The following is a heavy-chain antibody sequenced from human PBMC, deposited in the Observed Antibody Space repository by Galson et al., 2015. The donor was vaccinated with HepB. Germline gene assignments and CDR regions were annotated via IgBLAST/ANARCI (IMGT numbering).Heavy chain of an antibody. D-gene: IGHD2-15*01. V-gene: IGHV1-2*04. J-gene: IGHJ4*02. CDR2: INPNSGGT. Sequence: LVKVSCKASGYTFTDYFMHWVRQAPGQGLEWMGWINPNSGGTNYAQKFQGWVTMTRDTSISTAYMELSRLRSDDTAVYYCATEGYCSGGSCTALDYWGQGTLVTVSS. CDR3: ATEGYCSGGSCTALDY. CDR1: GYTFTDYF.